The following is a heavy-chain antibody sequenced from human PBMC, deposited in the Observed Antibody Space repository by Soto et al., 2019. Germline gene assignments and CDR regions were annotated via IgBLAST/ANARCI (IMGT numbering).Heavy chain of an antibody. CDR3: ARTTAFFEY. J-gene: IGHJ4*02. Sequence: SQTLSLTCAISVDSVSSKSAAWNCIRHSPSRGLEWLGRKYYRSKWYNEYAVAVKGRITVNPDTSKNQFSRQLSSVTPEDTAVYYFARTTAFFEYWGQRTQVTSP. D-gene: IGHD1-1*01. CDR2: KYYRSKWYN. V-gene: IGHV6-1*01. CDR1: VDSVSSKSAA.